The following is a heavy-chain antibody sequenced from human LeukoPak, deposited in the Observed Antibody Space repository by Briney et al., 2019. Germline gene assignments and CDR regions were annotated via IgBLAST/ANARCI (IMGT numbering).Heavy chain of an antibody. Sequence: GGSLRLSWAASGFTVSSNYMSWVRQAPGKGLEWVSVIYSGGSTYYADSVKGRFTISRDNSKNTLYLQTNSLRAEDTAVYYCARGGLASPCGGDCYSDYWGQGTLVTVSS. CDR2: IYSGGST. V-gene: IGHV3-66*01. CDR1: GFTVSSNY. D-gene: IGHD2-21*02. J-gene: IGHJ4*02. CDR3: ARGGLASPCGGDCYSDY.